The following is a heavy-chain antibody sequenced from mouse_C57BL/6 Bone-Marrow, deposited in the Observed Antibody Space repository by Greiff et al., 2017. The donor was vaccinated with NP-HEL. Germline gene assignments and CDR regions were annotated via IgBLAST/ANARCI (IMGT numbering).Heavy chain of an antibody. CDR2: ISYDGSN. J-gene: IGHJ2*01. D-gene: IGHD2-1*01. Sequence: DVQLQESGPGLVKPSQSLSLTCSVTGYSITSGYYWNWIRQFPGNKLEWMGYISYDGSNNYNPSLKNRISITRDTSKNHFFLKLNSVTTEDTATYYCAREYGNYDYFDYWGQGTTLTVSS. V-gene: IGHV3-6*01. CDR3: AREYGNYDYFDY. CDR1: GYSITSGYY.